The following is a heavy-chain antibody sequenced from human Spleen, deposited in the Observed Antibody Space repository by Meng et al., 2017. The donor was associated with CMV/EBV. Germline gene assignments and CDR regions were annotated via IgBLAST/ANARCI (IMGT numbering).Heavy chain of an antibody. CDR1: GGSISSSDYY. CDR3: VRIKGRNNWFDP. V-gene: IGHV4-39*07. CDR2: IYYRGRT. J-gene: IGHJ5*02. Sequence: CRVSGGSISSSDYYWGWIRQPPGKGLEWIGSIYYRGRTYYNPSLKSRVTISVDTTKNQFSLKVNSVTAADTAAYYCVRIKGRNNWFDPWGQGTLVTVSS.